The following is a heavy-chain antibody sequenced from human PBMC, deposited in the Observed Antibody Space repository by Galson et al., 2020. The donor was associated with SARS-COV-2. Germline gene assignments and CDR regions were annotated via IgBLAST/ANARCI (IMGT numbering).Heavy chain of an antibody. CDR2: IYSEGSST. CDR3: ARGDMGNDYFDY. D-gene: IGHD7-27*01. Sequence: GRSLRLSCAASGFTSSSYWMHWVRQAPGKGLVWVPRIYSEGSSTSYADSVKGRFTVSGDNAKNTLYLQMNSLRAEDTAVYYCARGDMGNDYFDYWGQGTLVTVSS. V-gene: IGHV3-74*01. J-gene: IGHJ4*02. CDR1: GFTSSSYW.